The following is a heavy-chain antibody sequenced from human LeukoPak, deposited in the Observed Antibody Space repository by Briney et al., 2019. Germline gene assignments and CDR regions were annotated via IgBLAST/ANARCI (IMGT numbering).Heavy chain of an antibody. CDR3: ARDLRVQPNYYYYYYMDV. V-gene: IGHV4-4*07. CDR2: IYTSGST. D-gene: IGHD6-13*01. Sequence: SETLSLTCTVSGGSISSYYWSWIRQPAGKGLEWIGRIYTSGSTNYNPSLKSRVTMSVDTSKNQFSLKLSSVTAADTAVYYCARDLRVQPNYYYYYYMDVWGKGTTVTISS. J-gene: IGHJ6*03. CDR1: GGSISSYY.